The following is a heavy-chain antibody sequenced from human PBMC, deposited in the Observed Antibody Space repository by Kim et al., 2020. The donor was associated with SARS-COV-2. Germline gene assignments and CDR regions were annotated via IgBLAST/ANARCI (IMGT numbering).Heavy chain of an antibody. D-gene: IGHD1-1*01. CDR1: GYTFTSYD. CDR3: VRGANWNYDY. Sequence: ASVKVSCKASGYTFTSYDMNWVRQAPGQGLEWMGWVNTNTGNPAYAQGFTGRFVFSLDTSISTAYLHITSLKAEDTAVYYCVRGANWNYDYWGQGTLVTVSS. CDR2: VNTNTGNP. V-gene: IGHV7-4-1*02. J-gene: IGHJ4*02.